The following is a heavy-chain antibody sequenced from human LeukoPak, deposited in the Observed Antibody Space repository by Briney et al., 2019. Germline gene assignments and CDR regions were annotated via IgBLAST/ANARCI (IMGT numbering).Heavy chain of an antibody. CDR1: GGAIISYY. Sequence: SETLSLTCSVSGGAIISYYWSWIRQPAGKGPEWIGRIYPTGNTDYNPSPKTRVTMSTDLSKKQFSLRLRSVTAADTAVYYCARLKFYDSTGYSPGYYMDVWGKGAAVTVSS. CDR3: ARLKFYDSTGYSPGYYMDV. CDR2: IYPTGNT. D-gene: IGHD3-22*01. J-gene: IGHJ6*03. V-gene: IGHV4-4*07.